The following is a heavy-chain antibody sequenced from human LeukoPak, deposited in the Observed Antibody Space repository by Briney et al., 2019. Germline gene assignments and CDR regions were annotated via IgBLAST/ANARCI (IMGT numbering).Heavy chain of an antibody. CDR2: IYHSGLI. Sequence: PSETLSLTCNVSGYSLSSGYYWGWIRQPPGKGLEWIANIYHSGLIYYNPSLKSRITISMDTSKNQFSLKLRSVTAADTAVYYCMSNYLQGGYYFNSWGQGTLVTVSS. CDR1: GYSLSSGYY. CDR3: MSNYLQGGYYFNS. D-gene: IGHD2/OR15-2a*01. V-gene: IGHV4-38-2*02. J-gene: IGHJ4*02.